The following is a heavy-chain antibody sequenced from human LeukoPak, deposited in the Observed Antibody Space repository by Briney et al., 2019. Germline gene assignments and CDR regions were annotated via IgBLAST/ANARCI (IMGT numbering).Heavy chain of an antibody. V-gene: IGHV4-34*01. Sequence: PSETLSLTCAVFGGSFSGYYWSWIRQPPGKGLEWSGEINHSGSTNYNPSLKSRVTISVDTSKNQFSLKLSSVTAADTAVYYCARGVGATGGWGQGTLVTVSS. CDR2: INHSGST. D-gene: IGHD1-26*01. CDR3: ARGVGATGG. CDR1: GGSFSGYY. J-gene: IGHJ4*02.